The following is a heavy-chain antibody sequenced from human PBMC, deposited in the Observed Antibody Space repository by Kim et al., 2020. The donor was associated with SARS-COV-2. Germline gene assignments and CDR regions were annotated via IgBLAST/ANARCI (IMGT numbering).Heavy chain of an antibody. CDR3: AKDKVADTAMVLYYYGM. J-gene: IGHJ6*01. D-gene: IGHD5-18*01. CDR1: GFTFSSYG. Sequence: GGSLRLSCAASGFTFSSYGMHWVRQAPGKGLEWVAVISYDGSNKYYADSVKGRFTISRDNSKNTLYLQMNSLRAEDTAVYYCAKDKVADTAMVLYYYGM. CDR2: ISYDGSNK. V-gene: IGHV3-30*18.